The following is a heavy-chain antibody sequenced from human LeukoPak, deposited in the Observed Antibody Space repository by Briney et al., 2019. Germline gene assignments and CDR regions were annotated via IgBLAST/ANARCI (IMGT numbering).Heavy chain of an antibody. D-gene: IGHD1-1*01. J-gene: IGHJ5*02. CDR2: INAGNGNT. CDR3: ARDSRTISNWFDT. CDR1: GYTFTTFA. Sequence: ASVKVSCKASGYTFTTFAIHWVRQVPGQSLEWMGWINAGNGNTKYSQNFQGRVTITRDTSASTAYMELSSLTSEDTAVYYCARDSRTISNWFDTWGQGTRSPSPQ. V-gene: IGHV1-3*01.